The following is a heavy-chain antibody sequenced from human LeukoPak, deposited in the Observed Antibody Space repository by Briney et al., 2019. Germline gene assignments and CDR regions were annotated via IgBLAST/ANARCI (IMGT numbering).Heavy chain of an antibody. CDR1: GFTFSSYA. J-gene: IGHJ3*02. CDR3: ARDFLVGATAFDI. CDR2: ISSNGGRT. D-gene: IGHD1-26*01. V-gene: IGHV3-64*01. Sequence: GGSLRLSCAASGFTFSSYAFHWVRQAPGGGLEYVSAISSNGGRTYYANSVKGRFTISRDNSKNTLYLQMGRLRAEDMAVYYCARDFLVGATAFDIWGQGTMVTVSS.